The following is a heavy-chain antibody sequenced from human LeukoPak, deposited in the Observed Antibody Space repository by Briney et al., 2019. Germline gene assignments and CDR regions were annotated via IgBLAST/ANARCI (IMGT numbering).Heavy chain of an antibody. D-gene: IGHD3-10*01. V-gene: IGHV4-59*01. CDR2: IYYSGST. CDR1: GGSISSYY. CDR3: ARAVHYSGTSDQYTGGWYYFDF. J-gene: IGHJ4*02. Sequence: SEALSLTCTVSGGSISSYYWSWIRQPPGKGLEWIGYIYYSGSTNYNPSLKSRVTVSVDTSKNQFSLKLSSVTAADTAVYYCARAVHYSGTSDQYTGGWYYFDFWGQGTLVTVSS.